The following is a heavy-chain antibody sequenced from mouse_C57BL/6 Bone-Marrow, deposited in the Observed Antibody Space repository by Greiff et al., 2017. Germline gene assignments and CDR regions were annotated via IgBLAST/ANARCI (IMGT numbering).Heavy chain of an antibody. D-gene: IGHD1-1*01. J-gene: IGHJ2*01. CDR3: ARRDTTVVAGDYFDY. V-gene: IGHV1-54*01. Sequence: QVQLQQSGAELVRPGTSVKVSCKASGYAFTNYLIEWVKQRPGQGLEWIGVINPGSGGTNYNEKFKGKATLTADKSSSTAYMQLSSLTSEDSAVYFCARRDTTVVAGDYFDYWGQGTTLTVSS. CDR1: GYAFTNYL. CDR2: INPGSGGT.